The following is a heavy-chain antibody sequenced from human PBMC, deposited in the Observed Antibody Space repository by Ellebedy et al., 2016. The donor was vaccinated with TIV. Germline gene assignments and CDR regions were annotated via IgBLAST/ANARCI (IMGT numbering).Heavy chain of an antibody. CDR1: GFTFSSYA. D-gene: IGHD3-22*01. Sequence: GGSLRLSXAASGFTFSSYAMSWVRQAPGKGLEWVSAISGSGGSTYYADSVKGRFTISRDNSKNTLYLQMNSLRAEDTAVYYCAKELSYYYDSSGGFDPWGQGTLVTVSS. J-gene: IGHJ5*02. CDR3: AKELSYYYDSSGGFDP. CDR2: ISGSGGST. V-gene: IGHV3-23*01.